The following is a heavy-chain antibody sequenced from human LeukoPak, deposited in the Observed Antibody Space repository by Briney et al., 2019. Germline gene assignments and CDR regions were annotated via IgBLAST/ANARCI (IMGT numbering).Heavy chain of an antibody. CDR3: ARDRPHDDFWSGYYYYGMDV. V-gene: IGHV4-39*02. Sequence: SETLSLTCTVSGGSISSSSYYWGWIRQPPGKGLEWIGSIYYSGSTYYNPSLKSRVTISVDTSKNQFSLKLSSVTAADTAVYYCARDRPHDDFWSGYYYYGMDVWGQGTTVTVSS. J-gene: IGHJ6*02. D-gene: IGHD3-3*01. CDR1: GGSISSSSYY. CDR2: IYYSGST.